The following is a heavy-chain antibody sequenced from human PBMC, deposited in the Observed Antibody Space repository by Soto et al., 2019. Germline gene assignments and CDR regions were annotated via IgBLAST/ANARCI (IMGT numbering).Heavy chain of an antibody. D-gene: IGHD2-15*01. V-gene: IGHV3-33*01. CDR1: GFSFSVYG. CDR2: IWYDASKQ. Sequence: GGPLRFSCETSGFSFSVYGMHWVRKSPGKGLEWVAVIWYDASKQFYATSVEGRFTISRDNSKAILYLQMNSLRAEDTAVYYCAAWAEGATEVHWGQGTLVTVSS. CDR3: AAWAEGATEVH. J-gene: IGHJ4*02.